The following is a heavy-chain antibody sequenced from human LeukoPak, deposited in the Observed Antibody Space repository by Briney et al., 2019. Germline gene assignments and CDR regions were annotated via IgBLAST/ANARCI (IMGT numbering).Heavy chain of an antibody. Sequence: ASVKVSSKASGYTFTGYYMHWVRQAPGQGLEWMGWVNPNSGGTNYAQKFQGRVTMTRDTSISTAYMELSRLRSDDTAVYYCARDRLTSSLHSSGWYNKGDFVYWGQGTLVTVSS. CDR2: VNPNSGGT. CDR1: GYTFTGYY. J-gene: IGHJ4*02. CDR3: ARDRLTSSLHSSGWYNKGDFVY. V-gene: IGHV1-2*02. D-gene: IGHD6-19*01.